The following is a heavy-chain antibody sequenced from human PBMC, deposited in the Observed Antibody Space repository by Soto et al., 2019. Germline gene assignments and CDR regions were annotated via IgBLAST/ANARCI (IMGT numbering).Heavy chain of an antibody. CDR2: ISAHNGNT. Sequence: QVHLVQSGAEVKKPGASVKVSCQGSGYAFTTSGITWVRQAPGQGLEWVGWISAHNGNTNYAPMLQGRVTVTRDTSTSKAYMELRSLRYADTAVYYCARGRYGDYWGQGALVTVSS. CDR1: GYAFTTSG. V-gene: IGHV1-18*01. J-gene: IGHJ4*02. CDR3: ARGRYGDY. D-gene: IGHD1-1*01.